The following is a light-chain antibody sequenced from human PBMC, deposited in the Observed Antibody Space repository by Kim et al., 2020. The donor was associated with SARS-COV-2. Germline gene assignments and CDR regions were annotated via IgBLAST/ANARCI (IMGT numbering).Light chain of an antibody. Sequence: VSPGERVPLSCRASQRISTNLAWYQQKPGQGPTFLFSEVSSRASGIPARFSGSGSGTEFTLPISSLESEDFAVYYCQQYNQWPPTFGGGTKVDIK. CDR2: EVS. CDR1: QRISTN. CDR3: QQYNQWPPT. J-gene: IGKJ4*01. V-gene: IGKV3-15*01.